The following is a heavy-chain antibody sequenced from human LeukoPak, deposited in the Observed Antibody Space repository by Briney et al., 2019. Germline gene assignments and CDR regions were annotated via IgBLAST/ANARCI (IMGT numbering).Heavy chain of an antibody. CDR3: ARGLGGGYYYGSGSYYYFDY. CDR1: GGSISNDY. Sequence: EPSETLSLTCTVSGGSISNDYWSWIRQTPGKGLEWIGYIYHSGSTNSNPSLKSRVTISVDTSKNQFSLKLSSVTAADTAVYYCARGLGGGYYYGSGSYYYFDYWGQGTLVTVSS. D-gene: IGHD3-10*01. CDR2: IYHSGST. V-gene: IGHV4-59*01. J-gene: IGHJ4*02.